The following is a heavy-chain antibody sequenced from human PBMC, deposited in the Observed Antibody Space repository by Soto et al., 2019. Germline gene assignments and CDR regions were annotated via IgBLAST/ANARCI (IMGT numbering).Heavy chain of an antibody. CDR3: ARNLAGGGSYFDY. CDR2: INAGNGNT. J-gene: IGHJ4*02. D-gene: IGHD3-16*01. Sequence: QVQLVQSGAEVKKPGASVKVSCKASGYTFTSYAMHWVRQAPGQRLEWMGWINAGNGNTKYSQKFQGRVTITRDTSARTAYMELSSLRSEDTAVYYCARNLAGGGSYFDYWGQGTLVTVSS. V-gene: IGHV1-3*01. CDR1: GYTFTSYA.